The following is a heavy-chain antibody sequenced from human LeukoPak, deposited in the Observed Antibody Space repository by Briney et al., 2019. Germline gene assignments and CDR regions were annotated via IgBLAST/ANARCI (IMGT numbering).Heavy chain of an antibody. CDR3: ARGLVVPAYYYGMDV. J-gene: IGHJ6*02. Sequence: SETLPLTRAVYGGSFSGYYWSWIRQPPGKGLEWIGEINHSGSTNYNPSLKSRVTISVDTSKNQFSLKLSSVTAADTAVYYCARGLVVPAYYYGMDVWGQGTTVTVSS. CDR2: INHSGST. CDR1: GGSFSGYY. D-gene: IGHD2-2*01. V-gene: IGHV4-34*01.